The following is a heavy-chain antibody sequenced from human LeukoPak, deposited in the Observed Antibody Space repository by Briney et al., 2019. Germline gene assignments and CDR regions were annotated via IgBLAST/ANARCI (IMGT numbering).Heavy chain of an antibody. Sequence: GASVKVSCKASGYTFTGYYMHGVRQAPGQGREWMGGINLNSGGTNYAEKFQGRVTMTMDTSISTANMELSRLRSDDTAVYYCARQPYGDYYLDYWGKGTLVSVSS. V-gene: IGHV1-2*02. CDR3: ARQPYGDYYLDY. D-gene: IGHD4-17*01. J-gene: IGHJ4*02. CDR2: INLNSGGT. CDR1: GYTFTGYY.